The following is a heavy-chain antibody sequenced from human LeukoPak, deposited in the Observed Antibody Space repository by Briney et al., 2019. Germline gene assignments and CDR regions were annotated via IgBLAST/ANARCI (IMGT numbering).Heavy chain of an antibody. CDR2: IRTKTNNYAT. CDR1: GFTFSDSA. J-gene: IGHJ4*02. CDR3: IQEASPFDQ. Sequence: GGSLRLSCAVSGFTFSDSAMHWVRQASGKGLEWVGRIRTKTNNYATAYAASVKGRFTISRDDLKNTAYLQMNSLKTDDTAVYYCIQEASPFDQWGRGTLVTVSS. V-gene: IGHV3-73*01.